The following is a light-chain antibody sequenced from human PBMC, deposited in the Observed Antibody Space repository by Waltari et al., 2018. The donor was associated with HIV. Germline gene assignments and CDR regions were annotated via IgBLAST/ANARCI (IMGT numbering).Light chain of an antibody. Sequence: VVMTQSPLPLPVTLGPPASISCRSSQSLVYRDGNTYLNLFQQRPGQSPSRLIYKVSTRDSGVPDRFRGSESGSDFTLKISRVEAEYVGVYYCMQSTHWPYTFGQGTKLKIK. CDR1: QSLVYRDGNTY. V-gene: IGKV2-30*01. CDR3: MQSTHWPYT. J-gene: IGKJ2*01. CDR2: KVS.